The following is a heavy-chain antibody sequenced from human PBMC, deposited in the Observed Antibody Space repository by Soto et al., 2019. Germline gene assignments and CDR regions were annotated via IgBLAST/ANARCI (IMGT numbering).Heavy chain of an antibody. D-gene: IGHD4-17*01. CDR2: INHSGST. V-gene: IGHV4-34*01. CDR3: ARGRDGDYRTDYYYYYGMDV. CDR1: GGSFSGYY. J-gene: IGHJ6*01. Sequence: SETLSLTCAVYGGSFSGYYWSWIRQPPGKGLEWIGEINHSGSTNYNPSLKSRVTISVDTSKNQFSLKLSSVTAADTAVYYCARGRDGDYRTDYYYYYGMDVWGQGTTVTVSS.